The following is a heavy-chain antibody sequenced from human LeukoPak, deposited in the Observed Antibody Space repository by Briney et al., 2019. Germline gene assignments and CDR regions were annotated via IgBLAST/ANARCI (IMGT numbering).Heavy chain of an antibody. J-gene: IGHJ6*02. Sequence: TSSETLSLTCAVYGGSFSGYYWSWIRQPPGKGLEWSGEINHSASTNYNPSLKSRVTISVDTSKNQFSLKLSSVTAADTAVYYCAREPSYYYYYGMDVWGQGTTVTVSS. CDR1: GGSFSGYY. CDR3: AREPSYYYYYGMDV. CDR2: INHSAST. V-gene: IGHV4-34*01.